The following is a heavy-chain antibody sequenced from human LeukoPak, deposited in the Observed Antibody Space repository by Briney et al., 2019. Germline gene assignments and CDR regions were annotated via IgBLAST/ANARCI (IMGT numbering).Heavy chain of an antibody. CDR2: IIPIFGTA. Sequence: GASVKVSCKASGGTFSSYAISWVRQAPGQGLEWMGGIIPIFGTANYAQKSQGRVTITADESTSTAYMELSSLRSEDTAVYYCARAGQWLVGNDAFDIWGQGTMVTVSS. V-gene: IGHV1-69*13. CDR1: GGTFSSYA. D-gene: IGHD6-19*01. J-gene: IGHJ3*02. CDR3: ARAGQWLVGNDAFDI.